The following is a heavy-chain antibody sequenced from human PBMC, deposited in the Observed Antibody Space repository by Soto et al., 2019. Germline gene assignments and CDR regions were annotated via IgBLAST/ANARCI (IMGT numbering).Heavy chain of an antibody. CDR2: FAPEEDEI. Sequence: ASVKVSCKASGYTFTSYGISWVRQAPGKGLEWMGGFAPEEDEIIYAQKFQGRVTMTEDTTTDTAYMELSSLRSEDTAVYYCATAPTYFFDTWGQGSLVTVSS. CDR1: GYTFTSYG. V-gene: IGHV1-24*01. CDR3: ATAPTYFFDT. J-gene: IGHJ4*02.